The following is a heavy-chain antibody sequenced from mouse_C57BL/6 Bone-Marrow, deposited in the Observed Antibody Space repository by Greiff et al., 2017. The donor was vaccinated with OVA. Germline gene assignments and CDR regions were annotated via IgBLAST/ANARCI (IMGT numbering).Heavy chain of an antibody. J-gene: IGHJ4*01. V-gene: IGHV1-82*01. D-gene: IGHD2-4*01. CDR2: IYPGDGDT. CDR1: GYAFSSSW. CDR3: ARDGIIYYDPYYAMDY. Sequence: QVQLQQSGPELVKPGASVKISCKASGYAFSSSWMNWVKQRPGKGLEWIGRIYPGDGDTNYNGKFKGKATLTADKSSSTAYMQLSSLTSEDSAVYFCARDGIIYYDPYYAMDYWGQGTSVTVSS.